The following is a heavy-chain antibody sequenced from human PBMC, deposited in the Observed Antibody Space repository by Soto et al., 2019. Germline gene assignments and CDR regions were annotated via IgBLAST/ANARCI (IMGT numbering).Heavy chain of an antibody. CDR1: GYTFTGYY. Sequence: ASVKVSCKASGYTFTGYYMHWVRQAPGQGLEWMGWINPNRGGTNYAQKFQGRVTMTRETPISTAYMELSRLRSEDTAVYYCARGIYSSSWSPDYWGRGTVVTVSS. CDR3: ARGIYSSSWSPDY. J-gene: IGHJ4*01. V-gene: IGHV1-2*02. CDR2: INPNRGGT. D-gene: IGHD6-13*01.